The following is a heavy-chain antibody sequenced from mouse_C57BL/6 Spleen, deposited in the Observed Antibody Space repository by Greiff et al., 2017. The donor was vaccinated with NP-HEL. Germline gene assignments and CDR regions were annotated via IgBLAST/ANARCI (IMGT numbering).Heavy chain of an antibody. CDR3: ARLLRVPFGY. V-gene: IGHV1-72*01. Sequence: VQLQQPGAELVKPGASVQLSCKASGYTFTSSWMHWVKPRPGRGLEWLGRIDPSSGGPQYHEKFQSMATLTVDKPSSTAYMQLSSLTSEDSAVYYCARLLRVPFGYWGQGTLVTVSA. CDR2: IDPSSGGP. CDR1: GYTFTSSW. D-gene: IGHD1-1*01. J-gene: IGHJ3*01.